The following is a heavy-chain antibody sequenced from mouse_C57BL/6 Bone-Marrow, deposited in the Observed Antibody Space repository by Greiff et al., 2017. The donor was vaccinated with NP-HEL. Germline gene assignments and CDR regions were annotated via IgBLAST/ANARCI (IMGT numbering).Heavy chain of an antibody. J-gene: IGHJ4*01. V-gene: IGHV1-52*01. CDR2: IDPSDSET. CDR1: GYTFTSYW. CDR3: ARSDYGGGGYAMDY. Sequence: QVQLQQPGAELVRPGSSVKLSCKASGYTFTSYWMHWVKQRPIQGLEWIGNIDPSDSETHYNQKFKDKATLTVDKSSSTAYMQLSSLTSEDSAVYYCARSDYGGGGYAMDYWGQGTSVTVSS. D-gene: IGHD2-4*01.